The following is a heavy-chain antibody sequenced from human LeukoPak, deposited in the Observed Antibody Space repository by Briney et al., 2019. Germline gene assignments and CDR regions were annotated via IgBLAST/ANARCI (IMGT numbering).Heavy chain of an antibody. Sequence: GGSLRLSCAGSGFTFSSYWMSWVRQAPGKGLEWVANIRQDGSGKYYVDSVKGRFTISRGNAKNSLYLEMNSLRAEDTAVYYCVRGGDYWGQGTLVTVSS. CDR1: GFTFSSYW. CDR3: VRGGDY. CDR2: IRQDGSGK. V-gene: IGHV3-7*01. J-gene: IGHJ4*02.